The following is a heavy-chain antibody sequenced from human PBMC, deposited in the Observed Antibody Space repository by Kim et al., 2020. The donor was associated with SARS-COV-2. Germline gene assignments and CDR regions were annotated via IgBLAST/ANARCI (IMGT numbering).Heavy chain of an antibody. CDR3: ARDGGSSWYGNWFDP. D-gene: IGHD6-13*01. V-gene: IGHV1-46*01. J-gene: IGHJ5*02. CDR2: INHSGGST. Sequence: ASVKVSCKASGYTFTSSYMHWVRQAPGQGPQWMGIINHSGGSTSYAQTFQGRVTMTRDTSTSTVYMELSSLRSEDTAVYYCARDGGSSWYGNWFDPWGQGTLVTVSS. CDR1: GYTFTSSY.